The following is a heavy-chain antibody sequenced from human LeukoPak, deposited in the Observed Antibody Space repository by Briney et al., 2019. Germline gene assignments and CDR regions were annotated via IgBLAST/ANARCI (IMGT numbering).Heavy chain of an antibody. CDR1: GYTFTSYG. CDR2: ISAYNGNT. D-gene: IGHD3-22*01. Sequence: GASVKVSCKASGYTFTSYGISWVRQAPGQGLEWMGWISAYNGNTNYAQKLQGRVTMTTDTSTSTAYMELRSLRFDDTAVYYCARDQYYYDSSGYEPAFDYWGQGTLVTVSS. CDR3: ARDQYYYDSSGYEPAFDY. V-gene: IGHV1-18*01. J-gene: IGHJ4*02.